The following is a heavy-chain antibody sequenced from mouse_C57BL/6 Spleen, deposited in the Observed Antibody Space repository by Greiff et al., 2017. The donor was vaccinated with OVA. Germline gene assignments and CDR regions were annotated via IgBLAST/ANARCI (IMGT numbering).Heavy chain of an antibody. CDR2: INPGSGGT. V-gene: IGHV1-54*01. D-gene: IGHD1-2*01. J-gene: IGHJ3*01. Sequence: VQLQQSGAELVRPGTSVKVSCKASGYAFTNYLLEWVKQRPGQGLEWIGVINPGSGGTNYNEKFKGKATLTADKSSSTAYMQLSSLTSEDSAVYFCARGYIFAYWGQGTLVTVSA. CDR1: GYAFTNYL. CDR3: ARGYIFAY.